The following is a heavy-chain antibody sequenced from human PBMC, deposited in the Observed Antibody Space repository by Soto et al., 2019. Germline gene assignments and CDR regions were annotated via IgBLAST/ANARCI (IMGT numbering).Heavy chain of an antibody. CDR1: GFTFSNAW. V-gene: IGHV3-15*01. J-gene: IGHJ4*02. CDR2: IKSKTDGGTT. CDR3: TGYYDSWSGPHY. D-gene: IGHD3-3*01. Sequence: NPGGSLRLSCAASGFTFSNAWMSWVRQASGKGLEWVGRIKSKTDGGTTDYAAPVKGRFTISRDDSKNTLYLQMNSLKTEDTAVYYCTGYYDSWSGPHYWGQGTLVTVSS.